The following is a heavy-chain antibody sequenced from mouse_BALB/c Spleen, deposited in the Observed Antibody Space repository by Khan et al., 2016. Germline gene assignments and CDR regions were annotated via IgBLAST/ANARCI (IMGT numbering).Heavy chain of an antibody. D-gene: IGHD2-14*01. CDR2: ITCYNGAT. CDR3: AREGDYYRYTFYAMYY. Sequence: LVKTGASVKISCKASGYSFTGYYMHWVKQSHGKSLEWIGYITCYNGATSYNQKFKGKATFTVDTSSSTAYMQFNSLTSEDSAVYYCAREGDYYRYTFYAMYYWGQGTSVTVSS. CDR1: GYSFTGYY. V-gene: IGHV1S34*01. J-gene: IGHJ4*01.